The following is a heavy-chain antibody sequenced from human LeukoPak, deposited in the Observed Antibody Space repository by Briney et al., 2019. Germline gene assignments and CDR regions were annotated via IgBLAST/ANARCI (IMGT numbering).Heavy chain of an antibody. Sequence: GGSLRLSCTASGFTFGSYWMHWVRQAPGKGLVWVSRINSDGGSTSYADSVRGRFTISRDNAKNTLYLQMNSLRAEDTAVYYCARRIQGMAPYYFDYWGQGTLVTVSS. J-gene: IGHJ4*02. D-gene: IGHD5-24*01. V-gene: IGHV3-74*01. CDR2: INSDGGST. CDR3: ARRIQGMAPYYFDY. CDR1: GFTFGSYW.